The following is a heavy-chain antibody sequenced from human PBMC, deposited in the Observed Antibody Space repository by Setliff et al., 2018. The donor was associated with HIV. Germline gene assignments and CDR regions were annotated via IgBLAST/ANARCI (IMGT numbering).Heavy chain of an antibody. V-gene: IGHV5-51*01. CDR2: IYTGDSGT. J-gene: IGHJ3*02. CDR3: ARHKVAMSMLVVQDLGPFDN. D-gene: IGHD2-21*01. CDR1: GNSFANHW. Sequence: ESLKISCRAFGNSFANHWIAWVRQMPGKGPEWVGFIYTGDSGTQYNPAFQGRVTISADKSIKTVYLQWTSLQRSDTAMYYCARHKVAMSMLVVQDLGPFDNWGQGTMVTVSS.